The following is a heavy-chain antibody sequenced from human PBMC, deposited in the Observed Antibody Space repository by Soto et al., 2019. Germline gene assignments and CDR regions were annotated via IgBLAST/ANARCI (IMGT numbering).Heavy chain of an antibody. J-gene: IGHJ4*02. CDR2: ISYDGSNK. D-gene: IGHD4-4*01. Sequence: SLRLSCAASGFTFSSYAMHWVRQAPGKGLEWVAVISYDGSNKYYADSVKGRFTISRDNSKNTLYLQMNSLRAEDTAVYYCARDPTTTVVTTHFDYWGQGTLVTVSS. CDR1: GFTFSSYA. CDR3: ARDPTTTVVTTHFDY. V-gene: IGHV3-30-3*01.